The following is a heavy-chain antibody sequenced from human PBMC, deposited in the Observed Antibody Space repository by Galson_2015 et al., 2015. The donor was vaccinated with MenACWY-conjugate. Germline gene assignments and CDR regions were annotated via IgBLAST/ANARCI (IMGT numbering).Heavy chain of an antibody. V-gene: IGHV3-64D*06. CDR1: GFTFSSYA. J-gene: IGHJ4*02. D-gene: IGHD2-15*01. CDR3: VKGYCSGGSCYLFDY. Sequence: SLRLSCAASGFTFSSYAMHWVRQAPGKGLEYVSAISSNGGSTYYADSVKGRFTISRDNSKNTLYLQMSSLRAEDTAVYYCVKGYCSGGSCYLFDYGGQGTLVTVSA. CDR2: ISSNGGST.